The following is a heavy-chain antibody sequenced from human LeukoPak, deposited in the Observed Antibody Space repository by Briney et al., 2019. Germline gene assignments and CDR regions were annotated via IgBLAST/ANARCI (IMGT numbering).Heavy chain of an antibody. CDR2: SHDSGST. CDR1: GGSISSYC. V-gene: IGHV4-4*09. J-gene: IGHJ4*02. Sequence: AETLTLTCAASGGSISSYCWSWLRQPPGKGLEWVAYSHDSGSTKYNPSLKSRVTISVDTSKNEFSLQLSSVTAADTAVYYCATLHYYDSSGYYFGWGFFFDYWGQGGLVTVS. D-gene: IGHD3-22*01. CDR3: ATLHYYDSSGYYFGWGFFFDY.